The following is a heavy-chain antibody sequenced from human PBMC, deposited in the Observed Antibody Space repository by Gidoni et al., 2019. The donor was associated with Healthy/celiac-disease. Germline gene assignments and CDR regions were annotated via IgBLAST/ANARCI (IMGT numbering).Heavy chain of an antibody. CDR1: GFTFSSHA. Sequence: QVQLVASGGGVVQPGMSLRLSCSASGFTFSSHAMHWVRQAPGKGLEWVDVISYDGSNKYYADSVKGRFTIGRDNTKNTVYLQMNSLRAEDTAVYDCARDQRGTDRHFDYWGQGTLVTVSA. D-gene: IGHD6-6*01. J-gene: IGHJ4*02. CDR2: ISYDGSNK. CDR3: ARDQRGTDRHFDY. V-gene: IGHV3-30-3*01.